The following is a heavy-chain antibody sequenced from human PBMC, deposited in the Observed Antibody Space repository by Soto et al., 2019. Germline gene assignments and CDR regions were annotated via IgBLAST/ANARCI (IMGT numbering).Heavy chain of an antibody. CDR2: LRPHNDDT. CDR3: ARKGTGHPFDS. CDR1: GFRFSNYG. J-gene: IGHJ4*02. Sequence: QVQLVQSGAEVKKPGASVKVSCETSGFRFSNYGFGWVRQAPGQGLEWMGWLRPHNDDTHYAQKFQGRVTMTTDTGTGTAYMELRSLRSDDTAMYYWARKGTGHPFDSWGQGTLVTVSS. V-gene: IGHV1-18*01. D-gene: IGHD3-9*01.